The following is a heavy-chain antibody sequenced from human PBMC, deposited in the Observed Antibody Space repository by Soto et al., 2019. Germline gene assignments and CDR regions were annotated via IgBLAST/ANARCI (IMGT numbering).Heavy chain of an antibody. J-gene: IGHJ6*02. Sequence: EVQLVESGGGLVQPGGSLRLSCAASGFTFSTYSMNWVRQAPGKGLEWISYITTSSSTIYYADSVKGRFTISRDNAKNSLYLQMNSLRGEDTAVEYCARRAVWGQGTTVTVS. V-gene: IGHV3-48*01. CDR2: ITTSSSTI. CDR1: GFTFSTYS. CDR3: ARRAV.